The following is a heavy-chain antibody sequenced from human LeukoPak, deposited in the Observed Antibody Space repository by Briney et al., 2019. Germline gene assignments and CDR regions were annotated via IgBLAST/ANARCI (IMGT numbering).Heavy chain of an antibody. V-gene: IGHV3-33*07. Sequence: GGSLRLSCAASGFTFSSYGMYWVRQAPDKGLEWVAFILYDGNNKYYADSVKGRFTVSRDNSKNTLYLQMNSLRAEDTAVYYCASPENHYYDSSGYYFWGQGTLVTVSS. D-gene: IGHD3-22*01. CDR3: ASPENHYYDSSGYYF. CDR1: GFTFSSYG. CDR2: ILYDGNNK. J-gene: IGHJ4*02.